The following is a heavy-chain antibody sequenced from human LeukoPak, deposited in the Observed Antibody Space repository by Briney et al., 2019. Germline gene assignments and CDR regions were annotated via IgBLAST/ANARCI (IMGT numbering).Heavy chain of an antibody. J-gene: IGHJ5*02. CDR2: INPNSGGT. CDR1: GYTFTGYY. CDR3: AREPRDYYDSSGYYNWLDP. D-gene: IGHD3-22*01. V-gene: IGHV1-2*02. Sequence: GASVKVSCKASGYTFTGYYMHWVRQAPGQGLEWMGWINPNSGGTNYAQKFQGRVTMTRDTSISTAYMELSRLRSDDTAVYYCAREPRDYYDSSGYYNWLDPWGQGTLVTVSS.